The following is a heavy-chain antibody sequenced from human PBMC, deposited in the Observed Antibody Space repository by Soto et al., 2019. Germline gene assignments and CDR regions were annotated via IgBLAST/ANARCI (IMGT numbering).Heavy chain of an antibody. CDR1: GYTFTSYA. CDR2: INAGNGNT. Sequence: QVQLVQSGAEEKKPGASVKVSCKASGYTFTSYAMHWVRQAPGQRLEWMAGINAGNGNTKYSQKVQGRVTSTRDTSASTAYMALSSLRSEDTAVYYCARGANWVAIWGQGPMVTVSS. D-gene: IGHD7-27*01. CDR3: ARGANWVAI. J-gene: IGHJ3*02. V-gene: IGHV1-3*05.